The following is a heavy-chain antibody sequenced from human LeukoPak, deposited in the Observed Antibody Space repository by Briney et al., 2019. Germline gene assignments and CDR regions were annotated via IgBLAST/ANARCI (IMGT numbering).Heavy chain of an antibody. Sequence: GESLKISCKGSGYSFTSYWITWMRQMPGKGLEWMGRIDPSDSYINYSPSFQGHVTISADKSISTAYLQWSSLKASDTAMYYCAHSGATAPHWFDPWGQGTLVTVSS. CDR3: AHSGATAPHWFDP. J-gene: IGHJ5*02. V-gene: IGHV5-10-1*01. CDR2: IDPSDSYI. D-gene: IGHD5-24*01. CDR1: GYSFTSYW.